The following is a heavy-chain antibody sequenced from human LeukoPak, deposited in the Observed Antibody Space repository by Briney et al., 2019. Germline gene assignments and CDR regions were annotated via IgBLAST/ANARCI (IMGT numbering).Heavy chain of an antibody. CDR3: ARAHYSSGWYRPGY. CDR1: GGSFSGYY. Sequence: SETLSLTCAVYGGSFSGYYWSWIRQPPGKGLEWIGEINHSGSTNYSPSLESRVTISVDTSKNQFSLKLSSVTAEDTAVYYCARAHYSSGWYRPGYWGQGTLVTVSS. J-gene: IGHJ4*02. D-gene: IGHD6-19*01. CDR2: INHSGST. V-gene: IGHV4-34*01.